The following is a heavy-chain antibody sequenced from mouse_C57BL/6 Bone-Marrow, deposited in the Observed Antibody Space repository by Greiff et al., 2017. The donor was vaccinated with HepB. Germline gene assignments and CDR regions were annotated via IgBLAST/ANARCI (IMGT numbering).Heavy chain of an antibody. CDR2: IYPGDGDT. D-gene: IGHD2-4*01. CDR1: GYAFSSSW. CDR3: AREGYYDYDPFAY. J-gene: IGHJ3*01. V-gene: IGHV1-82*01. Sequence: QVHVKQSGPELVKPGASVKISCKASGYAFSSSWMNWVKQRPGKGLEWIGRIYPGDGDTNYNGKFKGKATLTADKSSSTAYMQLSSLTSEDSAVYFCAREGYYDYDPFAYWGQGTLVTVSA.